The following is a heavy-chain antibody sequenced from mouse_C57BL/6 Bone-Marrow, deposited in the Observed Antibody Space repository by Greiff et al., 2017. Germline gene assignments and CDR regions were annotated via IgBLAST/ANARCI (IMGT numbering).Heavy chain of an antibody. CDR3: ARSLYDNLRDWYFDV. CDR2: IWTGGGQ. Sequence: VQRVESGPGLVAPSQSLSITCTVSGFSLTSYAISWVRQPPGKGLEWLGVIWTGGGQPYTSALTFKLIICKGNSKSQVYLKMNNLQTHDTARYDCARSLYDNLRDWYFDVWGTGTTVTVSS. D-gene: IGHD2-3*01. CDR1: GFSLTSYA. J-gene: IGHJ1*03. V-gene: IGHV2-9-1*01.